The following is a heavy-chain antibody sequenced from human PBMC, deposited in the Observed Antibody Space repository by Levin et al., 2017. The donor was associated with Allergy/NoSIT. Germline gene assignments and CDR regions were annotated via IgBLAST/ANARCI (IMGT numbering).Heavy chain of an antibody. CDR2: ISGSSSYI. CDR1: GFTFSDYS. V-gene: IGHV3-21*01. Sequence: PGGSLRLSCAASGFTFSDYSMNWVRQAPGKGLEWVSSISGSSSYIYYADSMKGRFTISRDNAKNSLYLQMNSLRAEDTAVYYCARDPHASWNSGWFDPWGQGTLVTVSS. D-gene: IGHD1-7*01. J-gene: IGHJ5*02. CDR3: ARDPHASWNSGWFDP.